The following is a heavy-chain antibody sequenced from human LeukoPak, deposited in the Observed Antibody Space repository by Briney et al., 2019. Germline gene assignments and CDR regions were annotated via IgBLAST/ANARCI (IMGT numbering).Heavy chain of an antibody. CDR3: ARDLYYYDSSGYYLDYYYYGMDV. J-gene: IGHJ6*02. CDR2: INPSGGST. V-gene: IGHV1-46*01. CDR1: GYTFTSYY. Sequence: GASVKVSCKASGYTFTSYYMHWVRQAPGQGLEWMGIINPSGGSTSYAQKFQGRVTMTRDTSTSTVYMELSSLRSEDTAVYYCARDLYYYDSSGYYLDYYYYGMDVWGQGTTVTVSS. D-gene: IGHD3-22*01.